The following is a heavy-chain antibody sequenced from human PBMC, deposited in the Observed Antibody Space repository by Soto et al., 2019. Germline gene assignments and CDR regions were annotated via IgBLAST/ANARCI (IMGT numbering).Heavy chain of an antibody. J-gene: IGHJ4*02. D-gene: IGHD4-4*01. CDR2: IGSNGRST. V-gene: IGHV3-74*01. CDR3: ARDVSNSVDY. CDR1: GFTCSSYW. Sequence: EVQLVESGGGLVQPGGSLRLSCAASGFTCSSYWMHWVRQVPGKGLVWVSRIGSNGRSTNYADSVKGRFTISRDNAKNTLFLQMNSLRAEDTAVYYCARDVSNSVDYWGQGTLVTVSS.